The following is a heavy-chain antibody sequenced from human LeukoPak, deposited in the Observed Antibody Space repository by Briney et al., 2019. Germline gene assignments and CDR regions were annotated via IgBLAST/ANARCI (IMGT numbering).Heavy chain of an antibody. CDR1: GFSFSGHW. Sequence: PGGSLRLSCTASGFSFSGHWMHWARQLPGKGLVWVSRISPTGSTTSYADSVKGRFTVSRDNAKNTLYLQVNNLRAEDTAVYYCARDRVGATDYFGYWGQGTLVTVSS. CDR3: ARDRVGATDYFGY. V-gene: IGHV3-74*01. J-gene: IGHJ4*02. CDR2: ISPTGSTT. D-gene: IGHD1-26*01.